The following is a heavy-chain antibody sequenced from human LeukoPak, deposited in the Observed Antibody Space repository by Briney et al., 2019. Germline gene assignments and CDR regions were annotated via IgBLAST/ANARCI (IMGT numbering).Heavy chain of an antibody. Sequence: GGSLRLSCAASGFTFSTYTMNWVRQAPGKGLEWVSSITSSSSYIYYADSVKGRFTISRDNSRNTLYLQMNSLRAEDTAVYYCAGDRYGSGSYIWGQGTLVTVSS. V-gene: IGHV3-21*01. J-gene: IGHJ4*02. CDR1: GFTFSTYT. CDR3: AGDRYGSGSYI. CDR2: ITSSSSYI. D-gene: IGHD3-10*01.